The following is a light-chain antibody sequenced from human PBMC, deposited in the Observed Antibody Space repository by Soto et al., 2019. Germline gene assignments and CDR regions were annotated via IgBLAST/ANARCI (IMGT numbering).Light chain of an antibody. CDR1: QGRSYY. Sequence: DIQMTQSPPSLSASVGDSVTITCRASQGRSYYLAWYQQRPGKVPKLLVYAASTLQSGVPTRFIGGGSGTDFSLTINSLQPDDFGTYYCQNYKSAPFTFGPGTKVDL. V-gene: IGKV1-27*01. CDR2: AAS. CDR3: QNYKSAPFT. J-gene: IGKJ3*01.